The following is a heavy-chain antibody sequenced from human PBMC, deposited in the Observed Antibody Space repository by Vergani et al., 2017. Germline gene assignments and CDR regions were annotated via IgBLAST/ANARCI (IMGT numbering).Heavy chain of an antibody. Sequence: VQLVESGGGLVPPGRSLRLSCAASGFSFGDYAMTWVRQAPGKGLEWIGSIYYSGSTYYNPSLKSRVTISVDTSKNQFSLKLSSVTAADTAVYYCARHSYGSGGLDYWSQGTLVTVSS. CDR1: GFSFGDYA. CDR3: ARHSYGSGGLDY. CDR2: IYYSGST. J-gene: IGHJ4*02. D-gene: IGHD3-10*01. V-gene: IGHV4-30-2*03.